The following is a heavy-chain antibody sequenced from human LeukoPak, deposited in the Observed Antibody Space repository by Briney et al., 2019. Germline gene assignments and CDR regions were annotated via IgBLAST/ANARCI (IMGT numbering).Heavy chain of an antibody. CDR1: GGSISSHY. CDR2: IYYSGST. V-gene: IGHV4-59*11. CDR3: ARDRQQLGYYYYGMDV. D-gene: IGHD6-13*01. Sequence: ASETLSLTCTVSGGSISSHYWSWIRQPPGKGLEWIGYIYYSGSTNYNPSLKSRVTISVDTSKNQFSLKLSSVTAADTAVYYCARDRQQLGYYYYGMDVWGKGTTVTVSS. J-gene: IGHJ6*04.